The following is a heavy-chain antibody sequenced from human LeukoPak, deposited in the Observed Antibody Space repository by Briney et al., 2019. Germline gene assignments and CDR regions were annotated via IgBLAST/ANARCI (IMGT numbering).Heavy chain of an antibody. CDR3: ARDGDSSGWYVGY. V-gene: IGHV3-7*01. CDR2: IKQDGSEK. CDR1: GFTFSSYW. Sequence: GGSLRLSCAASGFTFSSYWMSWVRQAPGKGLEWVANIKQDGSEKYYVDSVKGRFTISRDNAKNSLYLQMNSLRAEDTAVYYCARDGDSSGWYVGYWGQGTLVTVSS. D-gene: IGHD6-19*01. J-gene: IGHJ4*02.